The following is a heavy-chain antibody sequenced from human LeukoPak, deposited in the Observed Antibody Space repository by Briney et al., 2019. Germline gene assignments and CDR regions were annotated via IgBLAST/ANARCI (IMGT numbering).Heavy chain of an antibody. J-gene: IGHJ3*02. CDR1: EFTFSNFW. D-gene: IGHD2-15*01. CDR2: IKQDGSEK. CDR3: ARYCSGGSCYYDAFDI. Sequence: GGSLRLSCSASEFTFSNFWMSWVRQAPGKGPEWVANIKQDGSEKYYVDSVKGRFTISRDNAKNTLYLQMNSLRAEDTAVYYCARYCSGGSCYYDAFDIWGQGTMVTVSS. V-gene: IGHV3-7*01.